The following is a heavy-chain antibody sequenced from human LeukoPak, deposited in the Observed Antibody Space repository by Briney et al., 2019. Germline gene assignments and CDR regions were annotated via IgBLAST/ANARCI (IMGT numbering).Heavy chain of an antibody. CDR1: GFTFDDYG. CDR2: INWNGGST. J-gene: IGHJ4*02. D-gene: IGHD6-19*01. V-gene: IGHV3-20*04. CDR3: ARAGILGAVAGRLDY. Sequence: GGSLRLSCAASGFTFDDYGMSWVRQAPGKGLEWVSGINWNGGSTGYADSVKGRFTISRDHAENSLYLQMNSLRAEDTALYYYARAGILGAVAGRLDYWGQGTLVTVSS.